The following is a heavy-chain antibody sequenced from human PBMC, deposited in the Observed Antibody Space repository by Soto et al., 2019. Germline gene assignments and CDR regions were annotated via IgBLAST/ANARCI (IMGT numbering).Heavy chain of an antibody. Sequence: EVQLVESGGGLIQPGGSLRLSCAASGFTVSSNYMSWVRQAPGKGLEWVSVIYSGGSTYYADSVKGRFTISRDNTKNTLYLHMNSLRAEDTAVYYCARDAGSGSYPDWYFDLWGRGTLVTVSS. J-gene: IGHJ2*01. CDR2: IYSGGST. V-gene: IGHV3-53*01. CDR3: ARDAGSGSYPDWYFDL. D-gene: IGHD3-22*01. CDR1: GFTVSSNY.